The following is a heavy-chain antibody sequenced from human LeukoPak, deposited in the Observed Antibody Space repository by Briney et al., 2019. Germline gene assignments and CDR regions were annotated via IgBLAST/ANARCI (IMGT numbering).Heavy chain of an antibody. CDR3: ARHRPPYCSSTSCYADNWFDP. J-gene: IGHJ5*02. V-gene: IGHV4-38-2*02. Sequence: SETLSLTCTVSGYSISSGYYWAWIRQPPGQGLEWIGTIYHSDSTYYNPSLKSRVTISVDTSKNQFSPKLSSVTAADTAVYYCARHRPPYCSSTSCYADNWFDPWGQGTLVTVSS. CDR2: IYHSDST. CDR1: GYSISSGYY. D-gene: IGHD2-2*01.